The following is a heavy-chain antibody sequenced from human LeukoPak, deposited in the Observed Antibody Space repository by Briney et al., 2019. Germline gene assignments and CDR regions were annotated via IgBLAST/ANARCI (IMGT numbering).Heavy chain of an antibody. CDR2: IYTSGST. Sequence: SETLSLTCTVSGVSISSYYWSWIRQTAGKGLEWIGRIYTSGSTNYNPSLKSRVTMSVDTSKNQVSLKLSSVTAADTAVYYCASAVVGTWDYFDYWGQGTLVTVSS. D-gene: IGHD2-15*01. CDR1: GVSISSYY. V-gene: IGHV4-4*07. CDR3: ASAVVGTWDYFDY. J-gene: IGHJ4*02.